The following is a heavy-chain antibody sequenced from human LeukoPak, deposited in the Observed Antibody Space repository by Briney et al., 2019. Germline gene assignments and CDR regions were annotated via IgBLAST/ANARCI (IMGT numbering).Heavy chain of an antibody. J-gene: IGHJ3*02. D-gene: IGHD3-10*01. CDR2: ISAYNGNT. CDR3: ARAPLWFGELYAFDI. V-gene: IGHV1-18*04. CDR1: GYTFTSYG. Sequence: ASVKVSCKASGYTFTSYGISWVRQAPGQGLEWMGWISAYNGNTNYAQKLQGRVTMTTDTSTSTAYMELRNLRSDDTAVYYCARAPLWFGELYAFDIWGQGTMVTVSS.